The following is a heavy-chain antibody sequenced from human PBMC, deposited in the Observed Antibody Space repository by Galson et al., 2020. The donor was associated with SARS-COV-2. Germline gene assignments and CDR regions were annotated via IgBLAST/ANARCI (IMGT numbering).Heavy chain of an antibody. CDR1: GFSLSSGGMC. V-gene: IGHV2-70*11. Sequence: SGPTLVKPTETLTLTFTFSGFSLSSGGMCVSWIRQPPGKALEWLARIDWYDDKYYSTSLKTRLTISKDTSKNQVVLRMTNMYPVDTGTFYCERTIATSSGTGMDDWGKGTTVTVSS. CDR3: ERTIATSSGTGMDD. CDR2: IDWYDDK. D-gene: IGHD6-25*01. J-gene: IGHJ6*04.